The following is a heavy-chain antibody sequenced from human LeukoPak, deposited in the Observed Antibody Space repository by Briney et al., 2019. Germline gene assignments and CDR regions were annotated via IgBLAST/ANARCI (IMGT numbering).Heavy chain of an antibody. D-gene: IGHD3-22*01. CDR3: ASPQWGYYDSSGPPPGAFDI. J-gene: IGHJ3*02. CDR2: ISGSGGST. V-gene: IGHV3-23*01. CDR1: GFTFSSYA. Sequence: PGGSLRLSCAASGFTFSSYAMSWVRQAPGKGLEWVSAISGSGGSTYYADSVKGRFTISRDNSKNTLYLQMNSLRAEDTDVYYCASPQWGYYDSSGPPPGAFDIWGQGTMVTVSS.